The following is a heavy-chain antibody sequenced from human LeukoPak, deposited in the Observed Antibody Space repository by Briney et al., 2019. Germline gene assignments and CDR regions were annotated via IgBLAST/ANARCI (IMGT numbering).Heavy chain of an antibody. CDR1: GGSFSGYY. D-gene: IGHD6-6*01. Sequence: SETLSLTCAVYGGSFSGYYWSWIRQPPGKGLERIGEINHSGSTNYNPSLKSRVTISVDTSKNQFSLKLSSVTAADTAVYYCARSLRVAARPYDYWGQGTLVTVSS. V-gene: IGHV4-34*01. J-gene: IGHJ4*02. CDR2: INHSGST. CDR3: ARSLRVAARPYDY.